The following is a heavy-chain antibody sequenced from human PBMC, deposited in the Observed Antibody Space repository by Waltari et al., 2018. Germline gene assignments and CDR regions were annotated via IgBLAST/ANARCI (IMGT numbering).Heavy chain of an antibody. CDR2: IYHSGGT. CDR3: ARPGTYCSGGSCSGPFDY. CDR1: GYSISSGYY. D-gene: IGHD2-15*01. V-gene: IGHV4-38-2*01. Sequence: QVQLQESGPGLVKPSETLSLTCAVSGYSISSGYYWGWIRQPPGKGLEWIGSIYHSGGTYYNPSLKSRVTIAVDTSKNQFSLKLSSVTAADTAVYYCARPGTYCSGGSCSGPFDYWGQGTLVTVSS. J-gene: IGHJ4*02.